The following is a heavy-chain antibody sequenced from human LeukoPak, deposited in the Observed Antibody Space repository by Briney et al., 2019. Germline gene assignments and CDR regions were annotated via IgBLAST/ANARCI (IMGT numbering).Heavy chain of an antibody. J-gene: IGHJ4*02. D-gene: IGHD3-22*01. Sequence: ASVKVSCTASGHIFTVDSIHWVRQAPGQGLEWMGWISAYNGNTNCAQKLQGRVTMTTDTSTSTAYMELRSLRSDDTAVYYCARGYDSSGYSLFDYWGQGTLVTVSS. CDR3: ARGYDSSGYSLFDY. CDR1: GHIFTVDS. V-gene: IGHV1-18*04. CDR2: ISAYNGNT.